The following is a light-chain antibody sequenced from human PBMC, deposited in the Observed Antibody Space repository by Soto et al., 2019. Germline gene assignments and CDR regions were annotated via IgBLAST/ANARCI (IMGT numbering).Light chain of an antibody. J-gene: IGKJ4*02. Sequence: EIVMTQSPATLSVSPGERATLSCRASRNINRKLAWYQQKPGQAPRLLISGASTRATGLPDTFSGSGSGTEFALTLSRRRYEDFAVFYCQRDSDYLPLMFGRGNNVDIK. CDR2: GAS. V-gene: IGKV3-15*01. CDR1: RNINRK. CDR3: QRDSDYLPLM.